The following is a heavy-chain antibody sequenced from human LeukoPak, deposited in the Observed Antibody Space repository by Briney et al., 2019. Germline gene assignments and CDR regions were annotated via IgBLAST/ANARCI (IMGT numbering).Heavy chain of an antibody. Sequence: PGGSLRLSCAASGFTFSSYAMSWVRQAPGKGLEWVSGISGRGGETHYSDSVKGRFTISRDNSKNILYLQMNSLRSEDTAVYYCVKAFREFGGSSYSSFDIWGEGTLVTVSS. J-gene: IGHJ3*02. D-gene: IGHD6-6*01. CDR2: ISGRGGET. V-gene: IGHV3-23*01. CDR3: VKAFREFGGSSYSSFDI. CDR1: GFTFSSYA.